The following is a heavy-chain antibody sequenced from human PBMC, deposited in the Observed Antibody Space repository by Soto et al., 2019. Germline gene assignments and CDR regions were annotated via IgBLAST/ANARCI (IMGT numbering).Heavy chain of an antibody. CDR3: ARHSQMTLLVSWSYYFDY. V-gene: IGHV3-66*04. CDR2: IYSGGST. D-gene: IGHD2-21*02. Sequence: GGSLRLSCAASGFTVSSNYMSWVRQAPGKGLEWVSVIYSGGSTYYADSVKGRFTISRDNSKNTLYLQMNSLRAEDTAVYYCARHSQMTLLVSWSYYFDYWGQGPLVTVSS. CDR1: GFTVSSNY. J-gene: IGHJ4*02.